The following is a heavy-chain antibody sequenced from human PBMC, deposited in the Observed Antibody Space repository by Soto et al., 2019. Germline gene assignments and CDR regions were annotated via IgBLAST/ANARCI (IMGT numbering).Heavy chain of an antibody. J-gene: IGHJ3*02. D-gene: IGHD3-10*01. CDR2: IYYSGST. CDR1: GASISSGAYY. CDR3: ARDHLFRGGSGSFSYDDFDI. Sequence: QVQLQESGPGLVKPSQTLSLTCTVSGASISSGAYYWSWIRQHPGKGLEWIGYIYYSGSTYYNPSLTSGVTISVDTSENLISLKLPSVTAADTAVYFCARDHLFRGGSGSFSYDDFDIWGQGTMVTVSS. V-gene: IGHV4-31*03.